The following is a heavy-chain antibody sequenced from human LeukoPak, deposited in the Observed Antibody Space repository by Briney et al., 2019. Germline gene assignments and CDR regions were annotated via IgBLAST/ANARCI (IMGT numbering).Heavy chain of an antibody. CDR2: MKPDGSEK. J-gene: IGHJ4*02. CDR1: GFTLSSYW. D-gene: IGHD1-14*01. Sequence: GGSLRLSCAGSGFTLSSYWMNWVRQAPGKGLEWVANMKPDGSEKYYVDSVKGRFTISRDNAKNSLYLQMNSLRAEDTAVYYCARSGAGSDYWGQGTLVTVSS. CDR3: ARSGAGSDY. V-gene: IGHV3-7*01.